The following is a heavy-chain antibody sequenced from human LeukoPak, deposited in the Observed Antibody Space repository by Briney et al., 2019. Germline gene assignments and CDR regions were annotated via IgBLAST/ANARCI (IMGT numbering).Heavy chain of an antibody. CDR3: ATGKQWLVAWNY. J-gene: IGHJ4*02. D-gene: IGHD6-19*01. CDR2: FDPEDGET. V-gene: IGHV1-24*01. Sequence: ASVKVSCKVSGYTLTELSMHWVRQAPGKGLEWMGGFDPEDGETIYAQKFQGRVTMTEDTSTDTAYMELSSLRSEDTAVYYCATGKQWLVAWNYWGQGTLVTVSS. CDR1: GYTLTELS.